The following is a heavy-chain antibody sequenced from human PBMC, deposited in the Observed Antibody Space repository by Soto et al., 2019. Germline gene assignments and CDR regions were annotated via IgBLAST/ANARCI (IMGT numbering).Heavy chain of an antibody. D-gene: IGHD3-10*01. CDR2: THQSGRT. Sequence: SEPLSLTCTVSGRSMSSSNLWNCVRQPPGKGLEWIWETHQSGRTNYSPSFQGHVTISADKSISTAYLQWSSLKASDTAMYYCAPLRVGLRELLTFWGQGKLV. V-gene: IGHV4-4*02. J-gene: IGHJ4*02. CDR3: APLRVGLRELLTF. CDR1: GRSMSSSNL.